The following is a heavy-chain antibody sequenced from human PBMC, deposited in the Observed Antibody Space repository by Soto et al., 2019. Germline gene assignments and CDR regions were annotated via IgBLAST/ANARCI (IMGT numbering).Heavy chain of an antibody. CDR1: GFTFSSYW. D-gene: IGHD3-10*01. CDR3: ARDTVIYYGSGSNSDY. V-gene: IGHV3-7*01. J-gene: IGHJ4*02. CDR2: IKQDGSEK. Sequence: SGGSLRLSCAASGFTFSSYWMSWVRQAPGKGLEWVANIKQDGSEKYYVDSVKGRFTISRDNAKNSLYLQMNSLRAEDTAVYYCARDTVIYYGSGSNSDYWGQGTLVTVSS.